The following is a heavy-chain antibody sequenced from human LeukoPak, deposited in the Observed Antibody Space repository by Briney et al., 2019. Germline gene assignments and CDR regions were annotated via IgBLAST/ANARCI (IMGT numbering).Heavy chain of an antibody. CDR3: AKEGGYGYYMDV. CDR1: GFTFSSYG. V-gene: IGHV3-30*02. Sequence: GGSLRLSCAASGFTFSSYGMHWVRQAPGKGLEWVAFIRYDGSNKCYADSVKGRFTISRDNSKNTLYLQMNSLRAEDTAVYYCAKEGGYGYYMDVWGKGTTVTISS. CDR2: IRYDGSNK. J-gene: IGHJ6*03. D-gene: IGHD5-12*01.